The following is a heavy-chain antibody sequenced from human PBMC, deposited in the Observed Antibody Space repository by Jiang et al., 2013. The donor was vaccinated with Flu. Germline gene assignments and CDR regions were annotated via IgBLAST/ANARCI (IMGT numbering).Heavy chain of an antibody. J-gene: IGHJ5*02. D-gene: IGHD3-3*01. CDR3: ARDSAIRFLEWWSGYDNWFDP. CDR2: ISAYNGNT. Sequence: YGISWVRQAPGQGXEWMGWISAYNGNTNYAQKLQGRVTMTTDTSTSTAYMELRSLRSDDTAVYYCARDSAIRFLEWWSGYDNWFDPWGQGTLVTVSS. V-gene: IGHV1-18*04. CDR1: YG.